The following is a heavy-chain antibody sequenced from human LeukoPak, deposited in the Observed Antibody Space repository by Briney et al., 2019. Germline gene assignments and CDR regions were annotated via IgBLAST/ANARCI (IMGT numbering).Heavy chain of an antibody. D-gene: IGHD2-2*01. CDR2: IIPIFGTA. J-gene: IGHJ4*02. CDR3: ARDAALGVVPAAMGFDY. V-gene: IGHV1-69*01. CDR1: GGTFSSYA. Sequence: ASVKVSCKASGGTFSSYAISWVPQAPGHGLEWMGGIIPIFGTAHYAQKFQGRVTITADESTSTAYMELSSLRSEDTAVYYCARDAALGVVPAAMGFDYWGQGTLVTVSS.